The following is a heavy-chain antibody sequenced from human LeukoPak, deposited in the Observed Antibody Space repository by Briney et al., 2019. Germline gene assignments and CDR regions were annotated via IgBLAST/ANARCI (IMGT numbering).Heavy chain of an antibody. D-gene: IGHD3-22*01. CDR1: GFTFSSYW. V-gene: IGHV3-74*01. J-gene: IGHJ4*02. CDR2: IDSDGNVT. CDR3: AGISYDSSGYYDY. Sequence: PGGSLRLSCAASGFTFSSYWMHWVRQAPGKGLVWVSRIDSDGNVTSYADSVKGRFTISRDNAKNTLYLQMNSLRAEDTAVYYCAGISYDSSGYYDYWGQGTLVAVSS.